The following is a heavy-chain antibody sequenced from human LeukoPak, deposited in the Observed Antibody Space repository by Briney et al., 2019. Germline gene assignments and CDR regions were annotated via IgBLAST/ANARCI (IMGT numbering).Heavy chain of an antibody. Sequence: PGGSLRLSCAASGFTFSTSSMNWVRQAPGKGLEWVSSISSSGKYIYYADSMKGRFTVSRDNAKDSMSLQMNSLRPEDTAIYFCARDLGARISCYPHWGQGTLVTVSS. J-gene: IGHJ4*02. D-gene: IGHD3-16*01. CDR1: GFTFSTSS. V-gene: IGHV3-21*01. CDR2: ISSSGKYI. CDR3: ARDLGARISCYPH.